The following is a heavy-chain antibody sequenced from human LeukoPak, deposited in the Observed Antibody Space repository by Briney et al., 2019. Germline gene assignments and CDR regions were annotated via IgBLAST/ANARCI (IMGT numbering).Heavy chain of an antibody. CDR3: ASGRRAATGAGYYFDY. CDR1: GFTFSSSA. Sequence: PSGGSLRLSCAASGFTFSSSAMSWVRQVPGKGLEWVSGISASGGSTSYADSVRGRFTISRDNSKNTLYVQMNSLRDEDTAVYYCASGRRAATGAGYYFDYWGQGTLVTVSS. CDR2: ISASGGST. V-gene: IGHV3-23*01. J-gene: IGHJ4*02. D-gene: IGHD6-13*01.